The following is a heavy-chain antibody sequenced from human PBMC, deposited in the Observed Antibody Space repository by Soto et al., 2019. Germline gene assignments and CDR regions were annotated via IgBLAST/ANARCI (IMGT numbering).Heavy chain of an antibody. CDR3: ARGDSSSGLDP. V-gene: IGHV1-18*01. D-gene: IGHD6-6*01. J-gene: IGHJ5*02. CDR1: GYTFTNYG. Sequence: QVQVVQSGTEVKKPGASVKVSCKASGYTFTNYGISWVRQAPGQGLEWMGWISAYNGNTNYAQIFQGRVTLTTDTSTTTACLELRSLRSDDTAVYYCARGDSSSGLDPWGQGTLVTVSS. CDR2: ISAYNGNT.